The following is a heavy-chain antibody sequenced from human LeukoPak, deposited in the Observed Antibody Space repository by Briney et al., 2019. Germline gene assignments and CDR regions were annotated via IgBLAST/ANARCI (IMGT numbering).Heavy chain of an antibody. J-gene: IGHJ3*02. V-gene: IGHV3-23*01. D-gene: IGHD5-12*01. Sequence: PGGSLRLPCAASGFTFSSYAMSWVRQAPGKGLEWVSAISGSGGSTYYADSVKGRFTISRDNSKNTLYLQMNSLRAEDTAVYYCAKVFGGYGDLDAFDIWGQGTMVTVSS. CDR2: ISGSGGST. CDR1: GFTFSSYA. CDR3: AKVFGGYGDLDAFDI.